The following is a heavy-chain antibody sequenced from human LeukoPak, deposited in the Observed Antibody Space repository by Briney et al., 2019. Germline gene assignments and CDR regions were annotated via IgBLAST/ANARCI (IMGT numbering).Heavy chain of an antibody. CDR3: ARGNYDFWSGSYYYYGMDV. Sequence: EASVKVSCKASGYTFTAYYLHWVRQAPGQGLEWMGWINPNTGGAKYAQKFQGRLTMTRDTSINTVYMGLSRLRSDDTAVYYCARGNYDFWSGSYYYYGMDVWGQGTTVTVSS. V-gene: IGHV1-2*02. D-gene: IGHD3-3*01. CDR2: INPNTGGA. CDR1: GYTFTAYY. J-gene: IGHJ6*02.